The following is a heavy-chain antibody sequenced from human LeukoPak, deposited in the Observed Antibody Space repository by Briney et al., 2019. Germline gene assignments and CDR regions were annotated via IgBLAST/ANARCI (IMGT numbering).Heavy chain of an antibody. Sequence: GGSLRLSCAASGFTFSGSAMHWVRQASGKGLEWVGRIRSKANSYATAYAASVKGRFTISRDDSKNTAYLQMNSLKTEDTAVYYCARDWYNNSDAFDLWGQGTMATVSS. D-gene: IGHD1/OR15-1a*01. J-gene: IGHJ3*01. V-gene: IGHV3-73*01. CDR3: ARDWYNNSDAFDL. CDR2: IRSKANSYAT. CDR1: GFTFSGSA.